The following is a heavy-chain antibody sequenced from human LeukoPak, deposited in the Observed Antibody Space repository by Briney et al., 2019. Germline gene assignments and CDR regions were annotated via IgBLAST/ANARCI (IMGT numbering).Heavy chain of an antibody. CDR3: AKDRPVVTMIVVVTLFDY. Sequence: GGSLRLSCAASGFTFSSYAMSWVRQAPGKGLEWVSAISGSGGSTYYADSVKGRFTISRDNSKNTLYLQMNSLRAEDTAVYYCAKDRPVVTMIVVVTLFDYWGQGTLVTVSS. J-gene: IGHJ4*02. CDR1: GFTFSSYA. D-gene: IGHD3-22*01. V-gene: IGHV3-23*01. CDR2: ISGSGGST.